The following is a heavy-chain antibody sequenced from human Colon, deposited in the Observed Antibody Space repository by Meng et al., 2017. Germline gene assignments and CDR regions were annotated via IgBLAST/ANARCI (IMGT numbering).Heavy chain of an antibody. CDR3: ARGGDWGFDY. CDR2: VFHTGGT. V-gene: IGHV4-4*02. J-gene: IGHJ4*02. D-gene: IGHD3-16*01. CDR1: GASITTRNW. Sequence: GHSQGSGRGRVKTSETPSPPCAFSGASITTRNWWNWVRQAPGKGLEWIGDVFHTGGTSYNPSLESRLTISVDRSKNQFYLNLRSVTAADTATYYCARGGDWGFDYWGPGTLVTVSS.